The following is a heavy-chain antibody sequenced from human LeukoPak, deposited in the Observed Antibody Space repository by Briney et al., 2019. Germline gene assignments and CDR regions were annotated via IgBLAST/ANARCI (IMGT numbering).Heavy chain of an antibody. V-gene: IGHV4-39*07. J-gene: IGHJ6*03. Sequence: SETLSLTCTVSGGSISSSSYYWGWIRQPPGKGLEWIGSIYYSGSTNYNPSLKSRVTISVDTSKNQFSLKLSSVTAADTAVYYCARELDYMDVWGKGTTVTVSS. D-gene: IGHD1-1*01. CDR2: IYYSGST. CDR1: GGSISSSSYY. CDR3: ARELDYMDV.